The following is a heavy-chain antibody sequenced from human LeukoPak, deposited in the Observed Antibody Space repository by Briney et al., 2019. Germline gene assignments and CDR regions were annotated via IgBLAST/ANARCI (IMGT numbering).Heavy chain of an antibody. CDR2: ISSDGGYI. CDR3: ARGNAPHPLDY. D-gene: IGHD2-2*01. CDR1: GFTFSTYS. Sequence: GGSLSLSCAGSGFTFSTYSIHWVRQAPGKGLEWVASISSDGGYIYYADSVKGRFTISRDNAKNSVYLQMKSLRAEDTAVYACARGNAPHPLDYWGQGTLVTVSS. J-gene: IGHJ4*02. V-gene: IGHV3-21*01.